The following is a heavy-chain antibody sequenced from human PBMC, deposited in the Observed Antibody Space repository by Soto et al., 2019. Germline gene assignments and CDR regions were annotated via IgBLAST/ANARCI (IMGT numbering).Heavy chain of an antibody. CDR1: GGSFSGYY. Sequence: SETLSLTCAVYGGSFSGYYWSWIRQPPGKGLEWIGEINHSGSTNYNPSLKSRVTISVDTSKNQFSLKLSSVTAADTAVYYCARGLTYYYGSGSYHPPGYYYYMDVWGKGTTVTVSS. CDR2: INHSGST. D-gene: IGHD3-10*01. V-gene: IGHV4-34*01. CDR3: ARGLTYYYGSGSYHPPGYYYYMDV. J-gene: IGHJ6*03.